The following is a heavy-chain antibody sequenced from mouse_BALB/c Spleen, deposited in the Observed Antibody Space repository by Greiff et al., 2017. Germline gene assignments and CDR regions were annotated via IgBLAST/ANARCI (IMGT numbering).Heavy chain of an antibody. V-gene: IGHV4-2*02. Sequence: EVKVVESGGGLVQPGGSLNLSCAASGFDFSRYWMSWARQAPGKGQEWIGEINPGSSTINYTPSLKDKFIISRDNAKNTLYLQMSKVRSEDTALYYCAREVRYYAMDYWGQGTSVTVSS. D-gene: IGHD2-13*01. CDR1: GFDFSRYW. CDR2: INPGSSTI. J-gene: IGHJ4*01. CDR3: AREVRYYAMDY.